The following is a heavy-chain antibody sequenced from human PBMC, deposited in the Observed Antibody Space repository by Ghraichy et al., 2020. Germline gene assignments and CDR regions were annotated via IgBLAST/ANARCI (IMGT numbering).Heavy chain of an antibody. D-gene: IGHD6-13*01. Sequence: SGPTLVKPTQTLTLTCTFSGFSLRSNGMGVGWIRQPPGKALEWLALIHWDDDKRYSPSLRSRLTITKDTSNNQVVLTMTNMDPVDTATYYCVHRDSEGIFDSWGQGTLVTVSS. V-gene: IGHV2-5*02. CDR3: VHRDSEGIFDS. CDR2: IHWDDDK. J-gene: IGHJ4*02. CDR1: GFSLRSNGMG.